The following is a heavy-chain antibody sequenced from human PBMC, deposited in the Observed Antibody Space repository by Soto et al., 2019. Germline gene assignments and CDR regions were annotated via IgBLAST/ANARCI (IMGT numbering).Heavy chain of an antibody. CDR3: ARPTSDSSGYWFDP. Sequence: GASVKVSCKASGYTFTGYYMHWVRQAPGQGLEWMGWINPNSGGTNYAQKFQGGVTMTRDTSISTAYMELSRLRSDDTAVYYCARPTSDSSGYWFDPWGQGTLVTVSS. CDR2: INPNSGGT. J-gene: IGHJ5*02. CDR1: GYTFTGYY. D-gene: IGHD3-22*01. V-gene: IGHV1-2*02.